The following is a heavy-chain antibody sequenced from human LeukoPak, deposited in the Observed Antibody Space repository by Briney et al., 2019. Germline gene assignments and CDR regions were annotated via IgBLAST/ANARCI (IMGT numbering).Heavy chain of an antibody. J-gene: IGHJ4*02. D-gene: IGHD3-22*01. Sequence: GESLKISCKGSGYSFTSYWIGWVRQMPGKGLQWMGIIYPGDSDTRYSPSFQGLVTIPADKSISTAYLQWSSLKASDTAMYYCARQVYYDSSGYYNEDYWGQGTLVTVSS. V-gene: IGHV5-51*01. CDR2: IYPGDSDT. CDR3: ARQVYYDSSGYYNEDY. CDR1: GYSFTSYW.